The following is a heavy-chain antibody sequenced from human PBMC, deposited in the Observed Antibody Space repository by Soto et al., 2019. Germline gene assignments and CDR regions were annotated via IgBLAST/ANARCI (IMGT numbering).Heavy chain of an antibody. Sequence: QVQLQQWGAGLLKPSETLSLTCAVYGGSFSGYYWSWIRQPPGKGLEWIGEINHSGSTNYNPSLKGRVTISVDTSKNQFSLKLSSVTAADTAVYYCARKDYYGSGSYFGGMDVWGQGTTVTVSS. CDR1: GGSFSGYY. J-gene: IGHJ6*02. V-gene: IGHV4-34*01. CDR3: ARKDYYGSGSYFGGMDV. D-gene: IGHD3-10*01. CDR2: INHSGST.